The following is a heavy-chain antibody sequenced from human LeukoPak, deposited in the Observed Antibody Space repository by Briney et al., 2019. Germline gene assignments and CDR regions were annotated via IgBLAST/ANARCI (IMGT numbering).Heavy chain of an antibody. Sequence: GGSLRLSCAASGFTFSSYGMHWVRQAPGKGLEWVGSISSDGNDKFYVDSVEGRFTISRDNSRSTLYLQMDSLRAEDTAVYYCAKAGAYDTSGYYYYLEYWGQGTLVTVSS. CDR1: GFTFSSYG. D-gene: IGHD3-22*01. CDR3: AKAGAYDTSGYYYYLEY. V-gene: IGHV3-30*18. J-gene: IGHJ4*02. CDR2: ISSDGNDK.